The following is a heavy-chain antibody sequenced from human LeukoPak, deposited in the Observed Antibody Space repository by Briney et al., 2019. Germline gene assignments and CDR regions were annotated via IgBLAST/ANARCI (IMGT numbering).Heavy chain of an antibody. V-gene: IGHV3-23*01. CDR1: GFTFSSYG. CDR3: ATRGNSGYDLPFY. J-gene: IGHJ4*02. Sequence: GGSLRLSCAASGFTFSSYGMSWVRQAPGKGLEWVSTISGSGDSTYYADSVKGRFTISRGNSKNTLYLQMNSLRAEDTAVYYCATRGNSGYDLPFYWGQGTLVTVSS. CDR2: ISGSGDST. D-gene: IGHD5-12*01.